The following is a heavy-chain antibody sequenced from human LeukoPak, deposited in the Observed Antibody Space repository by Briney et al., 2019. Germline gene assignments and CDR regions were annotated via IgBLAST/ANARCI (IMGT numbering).Heavy chain of an antibody. D-gene: IGHD6-19*01. CDR2: LYDSGST. V-gene: IGHV4-59*01. CDR1: GGSISSYH. Sequence: SETLSLTCTVSGGSISSYHWSWIRQPPGKGLEWIGCLYDSGSTNYDPSVKSRVTISVDTSNNQFSLRPRSVTAADTAIYYCARGLVAVTGTWYFDLWGRGTLVTVSS. CDR3: ARGLVAVTGTWYFDL. J-gene: IGHJ2*01.